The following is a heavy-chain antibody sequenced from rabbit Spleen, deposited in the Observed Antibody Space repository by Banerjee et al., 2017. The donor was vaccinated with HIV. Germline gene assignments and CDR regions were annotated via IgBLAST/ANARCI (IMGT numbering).Heavy chain of an antibody. CDR2: INTGSSGFT. CDR3: ARDTSSSFSSYGMDL. CDR1: GFTLSSYW. Sequence: QSLEESGGDLVKPGTSLTLTCTASGFTLSSYWMCWVRQAPGKGLEWIGCINTGSSGFTYFASWAKGRFTCSKTSSTTVTLQMTSLTAADTATYFCARDTSSSFSSYGMDLWGPGTLVTVS. J-gene: IGHJ6*01. D-gene: IGHD1-1*01. V-gene: IGHV1S40*01.